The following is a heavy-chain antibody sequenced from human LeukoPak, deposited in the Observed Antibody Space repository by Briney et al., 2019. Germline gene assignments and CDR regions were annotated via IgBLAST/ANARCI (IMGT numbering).Heavy chain of an antibody. J-gene: IGHJ4*02. V-gene: IGHV3-15*01. CDR2: IKSKTDGGTT. Sequence: GGSLRLSCAASGFTFSNAWMSWVRQAPGKGLEWVGRIKSKTDGGTTDYAAPVKGRFTISRDDSKNTLYLQMNSLKTEDTAVYYCTTREVAPAATLDYWGQGTLVTVSS. CDR3: TTREVAPAATLDY. D-gene: IGHD2-2*01. CDR1: GFTFSNAW.